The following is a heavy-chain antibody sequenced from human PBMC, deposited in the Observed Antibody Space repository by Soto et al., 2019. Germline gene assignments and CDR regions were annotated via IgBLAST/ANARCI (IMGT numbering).Heavy chain of an antibody. D-gene: IGHD3-22*01. CDR3: AREVRQYDSSGYHYGYFDH. Sequence: GGSLRLSCVVSGFTVNSNYMSWVRQAPGKGLEWVLVIYSGGSIYYTDSVKGRFTVSRDNSENTLYLQMNSLRVEDTAVYYCAREVRQYDSSGYHYGYFDHWGQGALVTVSS. V-gene: IGHV3-53*01. CDR2: IYSGGSI. CDR1: GFTVNSNY. J-gene: IGHJ4*02.